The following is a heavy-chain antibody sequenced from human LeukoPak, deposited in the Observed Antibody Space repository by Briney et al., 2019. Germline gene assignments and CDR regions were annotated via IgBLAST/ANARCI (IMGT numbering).Heavy chain of an antibody. J-gene: IGHJ4*02. Sequence: LRLSCAASGFTFSSYWSWIRQPPGKGLEWIGYIYHSGPTYYNPSLQGRVSISVDKSINQLSLKVFSVTAADTAVYYCAREVGGKGYFDYWGQGTLVPVSS. V-gene: IGHV4-30-2*01. CDR1: GFTFSSY. CDR2: IYHSGPT. D-gene: IGHD1-26*01. CDR3: AREVGGKGYFDY.